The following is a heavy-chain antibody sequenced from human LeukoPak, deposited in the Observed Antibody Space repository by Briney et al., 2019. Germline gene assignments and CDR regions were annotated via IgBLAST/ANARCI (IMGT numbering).Heavy chain of an antibody. J-gene: IGHJ6*02. Sequence: GGSLRLSCSASGFTFSNHALHWVRQAPGKGLECVSGVSSNGGSTYYADSVKGRFTISRDNAKNTLYLQMNSLRAEDTAVYYCARGYYSYFYYGIDVWGQGTTVTVSS. CDR3: ARGYYSYFYYGIDV. D-gene: IGHD3-10*01. V-gene: IGHV3-64*04. CDR1: GFTFSNHA. CDR2: VSSNGGST.